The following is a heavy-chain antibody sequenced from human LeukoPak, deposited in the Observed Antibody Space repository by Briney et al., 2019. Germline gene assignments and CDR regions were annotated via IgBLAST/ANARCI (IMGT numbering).Heavy chain of an antibody. J-gene: IGHJ4*02. Sequence: PGGSLRLSCAASGFTFSSYGMHWVRQAPGKGLEWVAFIRYDGSNKYYADSVKGRFTISRDNSKNTLYLQMNSLRAEDTAVYYCAKDQVVATILRPRLDYWGQGTLVTVSS. CDR3: AKDQVVATILRPRLDY. CDR1: GFTFSSYG. D-gene: IGHD5-12*01. CDR2: IRYDGSNK. V-gene: IGHV3-30*02.